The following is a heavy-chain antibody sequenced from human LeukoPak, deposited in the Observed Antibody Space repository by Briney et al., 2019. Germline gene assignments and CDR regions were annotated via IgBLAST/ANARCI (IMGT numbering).Heavy chain of an antibody. CDR1: GFTFSDYY. V-gene: IGHV3-11*01. Sequence: GGSLRLSCAASGFTFSDYYMSWIRQAPGKGLEWVSYISGSGSTIYYADSVKGRFTISRDNAKNSLYMQMNSLGAADTAVYYCARRSGSYQADFDYWGQGTLVTVSS. J-gene: IGHJ4*02. CDR3: ARRSGSYQADFDY. CDR2: ISGSGSTI. D-gene: IGHD1-26*01.